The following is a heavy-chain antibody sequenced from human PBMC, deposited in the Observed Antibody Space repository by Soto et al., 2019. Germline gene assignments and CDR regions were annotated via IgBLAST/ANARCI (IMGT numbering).Heavy chain of an antibody. D-gene: IGHD3-10*01. CDR1: GFNFGFFG. CDR3: ARGNLSFDFDS. CDR2: ISGDGINT. Sequence: QIQLEESGGDVVQPGRSLRLSCAASGFNFGFFGMHWVRQAPGKGLEWVAFISGDGINTHYADSVRGRFTLSRDYSKKTMYLQMDTLREDDTALYYCARGNLSFDFDSWGQGTLVTVSS. J-gene: IGHJ4*02. V-gene: IGHV3-30*03.